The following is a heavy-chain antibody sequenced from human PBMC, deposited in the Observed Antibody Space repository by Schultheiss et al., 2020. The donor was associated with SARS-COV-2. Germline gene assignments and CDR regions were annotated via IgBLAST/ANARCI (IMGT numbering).Heavy chain of an antibody. CDR3: ARRQWSPGDYYYGMDV. CDR2: ISTDGSET. Sequence: GESLKISCAASGFTFSNYAMTWVRQAPGKGLEWVTLISTDGSETYYADSVKGRFTVSRDNSKNTLYLQMNSLRAEDTAVYYCARRQWSPGDYYYGMDVWGQGTTVTVSS. J-gene: IGHJ6*02. CDR1: GFTFSNYA. V-gene: IGHV3-30-3*01. D-gene: IGHD2-15*01.